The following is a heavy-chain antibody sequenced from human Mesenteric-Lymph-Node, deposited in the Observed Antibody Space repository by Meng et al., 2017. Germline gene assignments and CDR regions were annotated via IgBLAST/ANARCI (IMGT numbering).Heavy chain of an antibody. Sequence: ASVKVSCKASGYTFTSYGISWVRQAPGQGLEWMGWISAYNGNTNYAQKLQGRVTMTTDTSTSTAYMELRSLRSDDTAVYYCARNYGSVIYLGDWFDPWGQGTLVTVSS. D-gene: IGHD3-10*01. V-gene: IGHV1-18*01. J-gene: IGHJ5*02. CDR3: ARNYGSVIYLGDWFDP. CDR2: ISAYNGNT. CDR1: GYTFTSYG.